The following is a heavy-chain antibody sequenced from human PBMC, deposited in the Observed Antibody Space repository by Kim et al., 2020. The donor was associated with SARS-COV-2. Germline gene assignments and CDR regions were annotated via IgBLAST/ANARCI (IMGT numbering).Heavy chain of an antibody. J-gene: IGHJ2*01. CDR2: IRSKAYGGTT. D-gene: IGHD4-17*01. CDR3: TRGYGDYDYFDL. CDR1: GFTFGDYA. V-gene: IGHV3-49*04. Sequence: GGSLRLSCTASGFTFGDYAMSWVRQAPGKGLEWVGFIRSKAYGGTTEYAASVKGRFTISRDDSKSIAYLQMNSLKTEDTAVYYCTRGYGDYDYFDLWGRGTLVTVSS.